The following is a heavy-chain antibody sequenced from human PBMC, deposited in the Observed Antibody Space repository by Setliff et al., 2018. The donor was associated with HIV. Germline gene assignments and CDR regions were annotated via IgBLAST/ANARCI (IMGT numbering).Heavy chain of an antibody. CDR2: IYTSGST. Sequence: PSETLSLTCTVSGGSISSGSYYWSWIRQPAGKGLEWIGHIYTSGSTNYNPSLKSRVTISVDTSKNQFSQKLSSVTAADTAVYYCAEGTLRNYYDSSALPLHDAFDIWGQGTMVTVTS. V-gene: IGHV4-61*09. J-gene: IGHJ3*02. CDR3: AEGTLRNYYDSSALPLHDAFDI. CDR1: GGSISSGSYY. D-gene: IGHD3-22*01.